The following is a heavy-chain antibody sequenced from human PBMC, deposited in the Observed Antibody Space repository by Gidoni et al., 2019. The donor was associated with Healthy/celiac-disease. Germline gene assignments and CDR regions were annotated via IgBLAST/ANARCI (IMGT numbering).Heavy chain of an antibody. D-gene: IGHD5-12*01. CDR3: AFRDGYNSDAFDI. CDR2: INHSGST. J-gene: IGHJ3*02. Sequence: QVQLQQWGAVLLKPSETLCLTCAVYGGSFSGYYWSWIRQPPGKGLEWIGEINHSGSTNYNPSLKSRVNISVDTSKNQFSLKLSSVTAADTAVYYCAFRDGYNSDAFDIWGQGTMVTVSS. V-gene: IGHV4-34*01. CDR1: GGSFSGYY.